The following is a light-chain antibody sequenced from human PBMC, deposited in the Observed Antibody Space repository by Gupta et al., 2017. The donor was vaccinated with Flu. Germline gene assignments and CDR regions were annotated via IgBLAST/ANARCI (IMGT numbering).Light chain of an antibody. CDR2: DAS. Sequence: TLSLSPAESATLACRARQSFSGYLDWYQQKPGQAPRLLIYDASNRAMGIRARFSGSGVGTDFTLTISSLEPEDFAVYYCQQRSNGPPRLTFGHGTKVDIK. J-gene: IGKJ3*01. CDR3: QQRSNGPPRLT. V-gene: IGKV3-11*01. CDR1: QSFSGY.